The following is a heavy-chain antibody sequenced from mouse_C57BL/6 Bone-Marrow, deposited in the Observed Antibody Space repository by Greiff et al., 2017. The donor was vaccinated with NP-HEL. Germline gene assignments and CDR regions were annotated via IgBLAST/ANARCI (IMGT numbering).Heavy chain of an antibody. CDR3: ARWAGAYAMDY. CDR2: INPSSGYT. Sequence: VQLQQSGAELARPGASVKMSCKASGYTFTSYTMHWVKQRPGQGLEWIGYINPSSGYTKYNQKFKDKATLTADKSSSTAYMQLSSLTSEDSAAYYCARWAGAYAMDYWGQGTSVTVSS. CDR1: GYTFTSYT. V-gene: IGHV1-4*01. J-gene: IGHJ4*01.